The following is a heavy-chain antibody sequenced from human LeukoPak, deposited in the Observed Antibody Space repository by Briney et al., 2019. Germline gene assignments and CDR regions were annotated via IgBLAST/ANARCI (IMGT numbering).Heavy chain of an antibody. CDR1: GGSFSGYY. J-gene: IGHJ4*02. V-gene: IGHV4-34*01. CDR2: INHSGST. Sequence: SETLSLTCAVYGGSFSGYYWSWLRQPPGKGLEWLGEINHSGSTNYNPSLKSRVTISVDTSKNQFSLKLSSVTAADTAVYYCAVGYSSSWYSFDYWGQGTLVTVSS. D-gene: IGHD6-13*01. CDR3: AVGYSSSWYSFDY.